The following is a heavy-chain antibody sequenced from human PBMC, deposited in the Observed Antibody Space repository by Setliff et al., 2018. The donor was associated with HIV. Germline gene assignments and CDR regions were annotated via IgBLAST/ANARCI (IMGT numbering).Heavy chain of an antibody. CDR2: INPNSGGT. D-gene: IGHD3-22*01. J-gene: IGHJ6*03. Sequence: GASVKVSCKASGYSFTGYYMHGVRRAPGQGLEWMGWINPNSGGTQYAQKFQGRVTMTRDTSISTGSMELSRLRSDDTAVYYCARDIGGYWVYHYYMDVWGKGTTVTVSS. CDR1: GYSFTGYY. CDR3: ARDIGGYWVYHYYMDV. V-gene: IGHV1-2*02.